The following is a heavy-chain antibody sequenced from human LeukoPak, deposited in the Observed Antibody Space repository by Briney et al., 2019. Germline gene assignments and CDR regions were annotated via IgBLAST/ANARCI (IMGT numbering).Heavy chain of an antibody. CDR3: ARDYYYDSSGYYLYY. J-gene: IGHJ4*02. CDR2: ISSSSSYT. Sequence: GGSLRLSCAASGFTFSDYYMSWIRQAPGKGLEWVSYISSSSSYTNYADSVKGRFTISRDNAKNSLYLQMNSLRAEDTAAYYCARDYYYDSSGYYLYYWGQGTLVTVSS. CDR1: GFTFSDYY. V-gene: IGHV3-11*05. D-gene: IGHD3-22*01.